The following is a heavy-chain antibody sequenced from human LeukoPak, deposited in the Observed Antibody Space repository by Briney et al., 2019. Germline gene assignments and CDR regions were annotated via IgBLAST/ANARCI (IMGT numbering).Heavy chain of an antibody. CDR1: GYTFTSYA. V-gene: IGHV1-3*01. D-gene: IGHD6-13*01. J-gene: IGHJ1*01. CDR3: ARVESSSWYAYFQH. CDR2: INAGNGNT. Sequence: ASVKVSCKASGYTFTSYAMHWVRQAPGQRLEWMGWINAGNGNTKYSQKFQGRVTITRDTSASTAYMELSSLRSEDTAVYYCARVESSSWYAYFQHWGQGTLVTVSS.